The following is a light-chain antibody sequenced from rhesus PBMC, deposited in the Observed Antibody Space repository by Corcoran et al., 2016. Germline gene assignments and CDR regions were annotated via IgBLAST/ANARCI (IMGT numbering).Light chain of an antibody. Sequence: DIVMTQSPDSLAVSLGERVTINCKSSQSLLYSSNNKNYFAWYQQQPGQAPKRLFYGASTRESGVPNRFRGSGAGTDFTLTISGLQAEDVAVYYCQQYYSSPYSFGQVTKVEIK. CDR3: QQYYSSPYS. V-gene: IGKV4-1*01. CDR1: QSLLYSSNNKNY. CDR2: GAS. J-gene: IGKJ2*01.